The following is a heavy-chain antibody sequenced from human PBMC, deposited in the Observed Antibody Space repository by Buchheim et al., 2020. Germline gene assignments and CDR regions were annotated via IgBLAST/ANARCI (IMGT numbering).Heavy chain of an antibody. CDR2: IRSGSTAM. V-gene: IGHV3-48*02. D-gene: IGHD7-27*01. J-gene: IGHJ6*02. CDR1: GFNFGAYA. Sequence: EVQMVDSGGGLVQPGGSLSLSCAASGFNFGAYAMNWFRQAPGRGLEWLSHIRSGSTAMYYTDSVRGRFTISRDDAKNSLYLQMNSLRDDDTAVYFCATWAFYHGVDVWGQGT. CDR3: ATWAFYHGVDV.